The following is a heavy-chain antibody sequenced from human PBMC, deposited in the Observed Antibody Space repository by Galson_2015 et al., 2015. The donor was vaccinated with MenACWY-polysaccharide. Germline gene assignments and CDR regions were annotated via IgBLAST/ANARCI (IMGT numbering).Heavy chain of an antibody. J-gene: IGHJ6*02. V-gene: IGHV1-8*01. CDR2: MNPNSGNK. CDR3: ARGPSMIPSYYYYYGMDV. CDR1: GYTFTSYD. Sequence: SVKVSCKASGYTFTSYDINWGRQATGQGLEWMGWMNPNSGNKGYAQKFQGRVTMTRNTSISTAYMELSSLRSEDTAVYYCARGPSMIPSYYYYYGMDVWGQGTTVTVSS. D-gene: IGHD3-22*01.